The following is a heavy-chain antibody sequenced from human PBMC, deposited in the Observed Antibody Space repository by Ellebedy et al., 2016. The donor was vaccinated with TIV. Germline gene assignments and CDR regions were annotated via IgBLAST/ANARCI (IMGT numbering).Heavy chain of an antibody. CDR2: IYSGGST. D-gene: IGHD6-19*01. CDR3: AKSTSGWWVFDY. Sequence: GESLKISCAASGLIVNSNYMSWVRQAPGKGLEWVSVIYSGGSTYYADSVKGRFTISRDNSKNTLYLQMNSLRAEDTAVYYCAKSTSGWWVFDYWGQGTLVTVSS. V-gene: IGHV3-66*01. CDR1: GLIVNSNY. J-gene: IGHJ4*02.